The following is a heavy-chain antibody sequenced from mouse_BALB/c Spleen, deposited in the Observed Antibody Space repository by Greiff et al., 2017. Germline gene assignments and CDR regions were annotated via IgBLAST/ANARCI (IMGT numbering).Heavy chain of an antibody. CDR3: ARDDYGRGGFAY. J-gene: IGHJ3*01. CDR1: GFSLTSYG. D-gene: IGHD1-1*01. Sequence: VQLQESGPGLVAPSQSLSITCTVSGFSLTSYGVHWVRQPPGKGLEWLGVIWAGGSTNYNSALMSRLSISKDNSKSQVFLKMNSLQTDDTAMYYCARDDYGRGGFAYWGQGTLVTVSA. V-gene: IGHV2-9*02. CDR2: IWAGGST.